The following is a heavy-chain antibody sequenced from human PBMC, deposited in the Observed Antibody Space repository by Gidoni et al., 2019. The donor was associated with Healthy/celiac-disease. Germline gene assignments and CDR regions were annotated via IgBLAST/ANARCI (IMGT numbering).Heavy chain of an antibody. D-gene: IGHD2-15*01. CDR3: ARGEDPTLYDY. Sequence: WMNPNSGNTGYAQKFQGRVTMTRNTSISTAYMERSSLRSEDTAVYYCARGEDPTLYDYWGQGTLVTVSS. CDR2: MNPNSGNT. J-gene: IGHJ4*02. V-gene: IGHV1-8*01.